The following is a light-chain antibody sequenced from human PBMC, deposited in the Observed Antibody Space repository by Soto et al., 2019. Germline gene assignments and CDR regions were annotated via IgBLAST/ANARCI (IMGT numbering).Light chain of an antibody. J-gene: IGKJ2*01. Sequence: EIVMTQSPATLSVSTGDRATLSCRASQSVSSNLAWYQQKPGQAPRLLIYGASTRATGIPARFSGSGSGTEFTLTSSCLQTEHCAAYYCQQYNNWSPYTFGQGTKLEIK. V-gene: IGKV3-15*01. CDR2: GAS. CDR1: QSVSSN. CDR3: QQYNNWSPYT.